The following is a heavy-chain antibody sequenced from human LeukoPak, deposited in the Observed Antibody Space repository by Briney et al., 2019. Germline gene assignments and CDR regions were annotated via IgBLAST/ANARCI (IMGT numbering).Heavy chain of an antibody. J-gene: IGHJ6*03. CDR3: ARDRGGDGYNPRYYYYYMDV. CDR1: GYTFTGYY. CDR2: INPNSGGT. Sequence: ASMKVSCKASGYTFTGYYMHWVRQAPGQGLEWMGWINPNSGGTNYAQKFQGRVTMTRDTSISTAYMELSRLRSDDTAVYYCARDRGGDGYNPRYYYYYMDVWGKGTTVTISS. V-gene: IGHV1-2*02. D-gene: IGHD5-24*01.